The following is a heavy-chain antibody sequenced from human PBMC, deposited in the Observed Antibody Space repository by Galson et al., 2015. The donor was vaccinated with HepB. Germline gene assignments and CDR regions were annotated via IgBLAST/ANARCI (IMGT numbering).Heavy chain of an antibody. CDR3: ARGNPVVSYFDS. CDR2: ISITNKTI. V-gene: IGHV3-48*04. J-gene: IGHJ4*02. CDR1: GFTFSYES. D-gene: IGHD6-6*01. Sequence: SLRLSCAASGFTFSYESMNWVRQAPGKGLEWISYISITNKTIYYADSVKGRFTISRDNAKNSLYLQLNSLKIEDTAVYYCARGNPVVSYFDSWGQGTLVTVSS.